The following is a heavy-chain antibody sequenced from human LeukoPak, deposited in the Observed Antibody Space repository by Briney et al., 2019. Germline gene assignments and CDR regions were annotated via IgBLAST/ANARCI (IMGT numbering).Heavy chain of an antibody. V-gene: IGHV4-59*08. CDR2: IYYSGST. J-gene: IGHJ4*02. CDR1: GGSISSYY. Sequence: PSETLSLTCTVSGGSISSYYWSWIRQPPGKGLEWIGYIYYSGSTNYNPSLKSRVTISVDTSKNQFSLKPSSVTAADTAVYYCARAVAGQNFDYWGQGTLVTVSS. CDR3: ARAVAGQNFDY. D-gene: IGHD6-19*01.